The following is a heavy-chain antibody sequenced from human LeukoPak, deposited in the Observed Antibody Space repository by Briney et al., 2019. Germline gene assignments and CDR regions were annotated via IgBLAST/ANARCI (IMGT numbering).Heavy chain of an antibody. V-gene: IGHV3-30*02. Sequence: GGSLRLSCAASGFTFSSYGMHWVRQAPGKGLEWVAFIRYDGSNKYYADSVKGRFTISRDNAKNSLYLQMNSLRAEDTAVYYCAREAAAADDYWGQGTLVTVSS. CDR2: IRYDGSNK. D-gene: IGHD6-13*01. CDR3: AREAAAADDY. J-gene: IGHJ4*02. CDR1: GFTFSSYG.